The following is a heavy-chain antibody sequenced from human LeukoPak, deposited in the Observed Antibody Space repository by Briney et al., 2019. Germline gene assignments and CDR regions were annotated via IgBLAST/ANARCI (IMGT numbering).Heavy chain of an antibody. CDR3: AKDLRAFYYDSSGRNHSWFDP. CDR2: ISGSGGST. CDR1: GFTFSSYA. J-gene: IGHJ5*02. D-gene: IGHD3-22*01. V-gene: IGHV3-23*01. Sequence: GGSLRLSCAASGFTFSSYAMSWVRQAPGKGLEWVSAISGSGGSTYYADSVKGRFTISRDDSKKTLYLQMNSLRAEDTAVYYCAKDLRAFYYDSSGRNHSWFDPWGQGTLVTVSS.